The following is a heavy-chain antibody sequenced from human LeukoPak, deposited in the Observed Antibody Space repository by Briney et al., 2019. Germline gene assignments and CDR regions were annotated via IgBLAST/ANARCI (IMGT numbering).Heavy chain of an antibody. CDR1: GGSISSGDYY. Sequence: SETLSLTCTVSGGSISSGDYYWSWIRQPPGKGLEWIGYIYYSGSTYYNPSLKSRVTMSVDTSKNQFSLKLSSVTAADTAVYYCARFDGSYYFDYWGQGTLVTVSS. V-gene: IGHV4-30-4*01. D-gene: IGHD1-26*01. J-gene: IGHJ4*02. CDR2: IYYSGST. CDR3: ARFDGSYYFDY.